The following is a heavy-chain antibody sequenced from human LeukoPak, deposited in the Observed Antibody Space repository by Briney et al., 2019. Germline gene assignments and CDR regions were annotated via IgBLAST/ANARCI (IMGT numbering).Heavy chain of an antibody. V-gene: IGHV3-23*01. CDR1: GFTFSSYA. CDR3: AKSGGYCSGGSCQFDY. D-gene: IGHD2-15*01. CDR2: ISGSGGST. J-gene: IGHJ4*02. Sequence: GGSLRLSCAASGFTFSSYAMSWVRQAPGKGLEWVSAISGSGGSTYYADSVKGRFIISRDNSKNTLYLQMNSLRAEDTAVYYCAKSGGYCSGGSCQFDYWGQGTLVTVSS.